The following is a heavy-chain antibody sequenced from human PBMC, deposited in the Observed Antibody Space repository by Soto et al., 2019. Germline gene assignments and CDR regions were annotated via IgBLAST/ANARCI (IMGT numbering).Heavy chain of an antibody. CDR2: ISDSGTT. CDR3: AKAARTTTLYNFDF. D-gene: IGHD1-1*01. Sequence: AGGSLRLSCAASGFTFSNFGMNWVRRAPGKGLEWVSLISDSGTTFHADSVKGRFTVSRDNSKDTLYLQMNSLRAEDTAVYYCAKAARTTTLYNFDFWGPGTRVTVSS. CDR1: GFTFSNFG. J-gene: IGHJ4*02. V-gene: IGHV3-23*01.